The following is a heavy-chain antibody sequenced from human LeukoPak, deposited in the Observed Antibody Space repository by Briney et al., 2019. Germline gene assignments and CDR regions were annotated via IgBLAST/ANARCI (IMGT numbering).Heavy chain of an antibody. CDR2: ISSSSSTI. Sequence: PGGSLRLSCAASGFTFSSHSMNWVRQAPGKGLEWVSYISSSSSTIYYADSVKGRFTISRDNAKNSLYLQMNSLRAEDTAVYYCARGHHYYDSSGYSGWGQGTLVTVSS. CDR1: GFTFSSHS. V-gene: IGHV3-48*04. D-gene: IGHD3-22*01. J-gene: IGHJ4*02. CDR3: ARGHHYYDSSGYSG.